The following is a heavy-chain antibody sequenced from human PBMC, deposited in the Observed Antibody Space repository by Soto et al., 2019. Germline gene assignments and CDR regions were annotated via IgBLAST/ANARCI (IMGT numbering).Heavy chain of an antibody. CDR1: GGSISSSNW. CDR3: ARSVGYCISTSCYYYYYYGMDV. Sequence: QVQLQESGPGLVKPSGTLSLTCAVSGGSISSSNWWSWVRQPPGKGLEWIGEIYHSGSTNYNPSLTSRVTISVDKSKNQFSLKLSSVTAADTAVYYCARSVGYCISTSCYYYYYYGMDVWGQGTTVTVSS. J-gene: IGHJ6*02. V-gene: IGHV4-4*02. CDR2: IYHSGST. D-gene: IGHD2-2*01.